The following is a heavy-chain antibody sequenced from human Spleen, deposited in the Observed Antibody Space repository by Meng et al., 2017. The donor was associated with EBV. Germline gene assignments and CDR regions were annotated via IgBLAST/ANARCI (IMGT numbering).Heavy chain of an antibody. Sequence: QVQRVESGGVLVKPGGSLRLSCAASEFPFSDNYMSWIRQAPGKGLEWVSYISSRGVNTEYADSVKGRFTISRDNAKNSVYLQMNSLRAEDTAVYYCTRNHGYVAYWGQGALVTVSS. CDR1: EFPFSDNY. J-gene: IGHJ4*02. CDR3: TRNHGYVAY. CDR2: ISSRGVNT. D-gene: IGHD5-24*01. V-gene: IGHV3-11*01.